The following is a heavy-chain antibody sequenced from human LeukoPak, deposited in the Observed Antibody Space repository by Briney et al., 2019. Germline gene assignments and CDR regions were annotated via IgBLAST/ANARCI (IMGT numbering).Heavy chain of an antibody. CDR3: ARVEMATIWY. J-gene: IGHJ4*02. V-gene: IGHV4-34*01. CDR1: GGSFSGYY. CDR2: INHSGST. D-gene: IGHD5-24*01. Sequence: SETLSLTCAVYGGSFSGYYWSWIRQPPGKGLEWIGEINHSGSTNYNPSLKSRVTISVDTSKNQFSLELSSVTAADTAVYYCARVEMATIWYWGQGTLVTVSS.